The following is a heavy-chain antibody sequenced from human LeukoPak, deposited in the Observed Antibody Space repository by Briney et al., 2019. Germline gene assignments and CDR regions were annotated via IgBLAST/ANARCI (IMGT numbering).Heavy chain of an antibody. J-gene: IGHJ4*02. Sequence: GGSLRLSCAASGFTFDDYGMSWVRQAPGKGLVWVSRINSDGSSTNYADSVKGRITISRDNAKNTLYLQMNSLRAEDTAVYFCTRLLFYYDSSVYHDYFDFWGQGTLVTVSS. V-gene: IGHV3-74*01. D-gene: IGHD3-22*01. CDR2: INSDGSST. CDR1: GFTFDDYG. CDR3: TRLLFYYDSSVYHDYFDF.